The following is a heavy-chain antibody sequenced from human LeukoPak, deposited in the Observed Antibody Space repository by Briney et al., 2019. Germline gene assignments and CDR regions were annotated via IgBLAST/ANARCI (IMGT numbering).Heavy chain of an antibody. V-gene: IGHV1-8*01. CDR2: MNPNSGKT. CDR3: ARGRPGLASAGTYDF. J-gene: IGHJ4*02. CDR1: GYTLTSSD. D-gene: IGHD6-13*01. Sequence: ASVKVSCKASGYTLTSSDINWVRQAPGQGLEWMGWMNPNSGKTGSARKFQGRVAMTKNISISTAYIEVSSLGYEDTATYYCARGRPGLASAGTYDFWGQGTLITVSS.